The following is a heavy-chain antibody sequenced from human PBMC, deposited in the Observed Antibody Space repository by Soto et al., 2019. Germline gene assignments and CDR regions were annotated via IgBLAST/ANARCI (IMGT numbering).Heavy chain of an antibody. D-gene: IGHD5-18*01. CDR3: VRDSGANYGTFWYFDL. CDR1: GFSFNFYA. J-gene: IGHJ2*01. V-gene: IGHV3-30-3*01. Sequence: QVQLVESGGGVVQPGRSLRISCAATGFSFNFYAMYWVRQAPGKGLEWVAMISNDGSSENYADSVRGRFIISRDNSKKTSFLQMNSLRPEHTATYYCVRDSGANYGTFWYFDLWGRGTLVTVSS. CDR2: ISNDGSSE.